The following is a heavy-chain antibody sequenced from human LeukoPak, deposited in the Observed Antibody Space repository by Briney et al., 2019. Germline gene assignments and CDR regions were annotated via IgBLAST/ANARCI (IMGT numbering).Heavy chain of an antibody. J-gene: IGHJ5*02. CDR1: GYTFTNYY. V-gene: IGHV1-46*01. Sequence: GASVKVSCTAFGYTFTNYYMHWVRQAPGQGLEWMGVIHRSGGSTTYAQMFQGRVTMTRDMSTSTVYMELSGLRFEDTAVYYCARGRGSNLENNWFDPWGQGTLVTVSS. D-gene: IGHD6-13*01. CDR3: ARGRGSNLENNWFDP. CDR2: IHRSGGST.